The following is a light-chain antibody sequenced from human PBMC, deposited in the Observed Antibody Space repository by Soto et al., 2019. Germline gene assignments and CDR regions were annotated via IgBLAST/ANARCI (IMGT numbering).Light chain of an antibody. CDR2: AVT. V-gene: IGLV2-14*01. Sequence: QSVLTQPASVSGSPGQSVTISCAVTSGDVGGYNYVSWYQQHPGKAPKLMIHAVTNRPSGVSNRFSGSKSGNTASLTISSLQAEDEADYYCCSYTGASTDVFGTGTKVTVL. CDR1: SGDVGGYNY. J-gene: IGLJ1*01. CDR3: CSYTGASTDV.